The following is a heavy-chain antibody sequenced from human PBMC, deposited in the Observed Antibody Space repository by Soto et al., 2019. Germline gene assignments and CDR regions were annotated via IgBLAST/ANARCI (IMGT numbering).Heavy chain of an antibody. Sequence: QVQLQQWGAGLLKPSETLSLTCAVYGGSFSGYYWSWIRQPPGKGLEWIGEINHSGSTNYNPSLKSRVTISVDTSKNQFSLKLSSVTAADTAVYYCAGLYSSSWYGGVWLTQKFDYWGQGTLVTVSS. J-gene: IGHJ4*02. CDR2: INHSGST. D-gene: IGHD6-13*01. CDR3: AGLYSSSWYGGVWLTQKFDY. V-gene: IGHV4-34*01. CDR1: GGSFSGYY.